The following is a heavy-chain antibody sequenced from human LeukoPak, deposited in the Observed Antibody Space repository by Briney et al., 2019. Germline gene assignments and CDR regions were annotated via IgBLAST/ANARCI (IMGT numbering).Heavy chain of an antibody. CDR1: GGTFSSYA. D-gene: IGHD3-9*01. J-gene: IGHJ3*02. Sequence: GASVKVSCKASGGTFSSYAISWVRQAPGQGLEWMGGIIPIFGTANYAQKFQGGVTITADKSTSTAYMELSSLRSEDTAVYYCARFARGVSTGYCLHGWMNWAGLAFDIWGQGTMVTVSS. CDR3: ARFARGVSTGYCLHGWMNWAGLAFDI. CDR2: IIPIFGTA. V-gene: IGHV1-69*06.